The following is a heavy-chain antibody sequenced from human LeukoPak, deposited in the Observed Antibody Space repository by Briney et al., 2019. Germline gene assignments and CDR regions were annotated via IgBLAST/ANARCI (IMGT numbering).Heavy chain of an antibody. D-gene: IGHD7-27*01. CDR1: GGSFSSSA. J-gene: IGHJ4*02. Sequence: GGSLRLSCAASGGSFSSSAMNWVRQAPGKGLEWVSYLSGGSTAINYADSVKGRFTISRDNAKNSLYLQMNSLRAEDTAVYYCARGTGDRGFDYWGQGTLVTVSS. CDR2: LSGGSTAI. CDR3: ARGTGDRGFDY. V-gene: IGHV3-48*01.